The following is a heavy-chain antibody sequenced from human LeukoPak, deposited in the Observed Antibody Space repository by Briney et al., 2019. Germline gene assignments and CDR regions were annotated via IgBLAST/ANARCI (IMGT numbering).Heavy chain of an antibody. V-gene: IGHV3-21*01. CDR2: ISTSSTYV. J-gene: IGHJ4*02. CDR3: ARGFRYCSSTSCSQVDY. D-gene: IGHD2-2*01. Sequence: GGSLRLSCAASGFTFSSYSMNWVRQAPGKGLEWASSISTSSTYVYYADSVKGRFTISRDNAKNSLYLQMNSLRAEDTAVYYCARGFRYCSSTSCSQVDYWGQGTLVTVSS. CDR1: GFTFSSYS.